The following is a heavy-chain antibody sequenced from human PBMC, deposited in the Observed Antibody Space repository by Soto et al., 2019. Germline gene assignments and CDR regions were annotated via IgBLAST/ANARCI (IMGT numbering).Heavy chain of an antibody. J-gene: IGHJ6*02. CDR3: ASRGTKGVVAATRYCYYYGMDV. V-gene: IGHV1-69*13. Sequence: SVKVSCKASGGTFSSYAISWVRQAPGQGLEWMGGIIPIFGTANYAQKFQGRVTITADESTSTAYMELSSLRSEDTAVYYCASRGTKGVVAATRYCYYYGMDVWGQGTTVTVSS. CDR1: GGTFSSYA. CDR2: IIPIFGTA. D-gene: IGHD2-15*01.